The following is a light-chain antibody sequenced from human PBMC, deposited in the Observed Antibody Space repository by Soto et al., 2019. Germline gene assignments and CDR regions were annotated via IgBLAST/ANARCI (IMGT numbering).Light chain of an antibody. V-gene: IGKV3-20*01. CDR1: QSVSSNY. CDR3: QQYGSSPRT. CDR2: GAF. Sequence: ESVFTHSPGTLPLSPGERATFSCKASQSVSSNYLAWYQQKPGQAPRLLIYGAFKRATGIPDRFSGSGSGTDFTLTISRMEPEDFEVYCCQQYGSSPRTFGQGTMV. J-gene: IGKJ1*01.